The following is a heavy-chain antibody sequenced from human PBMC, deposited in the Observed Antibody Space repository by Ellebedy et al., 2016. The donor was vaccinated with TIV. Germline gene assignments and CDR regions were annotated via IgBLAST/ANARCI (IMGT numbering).Heavy chain of an antibody. CDR1: GFTFDGYA. CDR3: AKDGEAVAGKGFDP. CDR2: ISWNSGSI. Sequence: SLKISCAASGFTFDGYAMHWVRQAPGKGLEWVSGISWNSGSIGYADSVKGRFTISRDNAKNSLYLQMNSLRAEDTALYYCAKDGEAVAGKGFDPWGQGTLVTVSS. V-gene: IGHV3-9*01. D-gene: IGHD6-19*01. J-gene: IGHJ5*02.